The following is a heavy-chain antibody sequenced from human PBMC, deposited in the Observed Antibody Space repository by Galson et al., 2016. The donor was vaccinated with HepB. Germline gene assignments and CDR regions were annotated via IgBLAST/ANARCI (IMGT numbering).Heavy chain of an antibody. V-gene: IGHV4-39*01. CDR1: GDSISSSTYF. CDR2: LYQSAST. J-gene: IGHJ6*02. CDR3: HGGKWVSGTDV. Sequence: SETLSLTCTVSGDSISSSTYFWGWIRQPPGEGPEWIGSLYQSASTYYNPSLKSRVTLSVDTSKNQFSLKLTSVTAADAAVYYCHGGKWVSGTDVWGQGTTVTVSS. D-gene: IGHD1-26*01.